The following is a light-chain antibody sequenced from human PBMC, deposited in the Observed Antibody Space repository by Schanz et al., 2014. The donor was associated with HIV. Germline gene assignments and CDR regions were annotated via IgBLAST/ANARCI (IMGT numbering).Light chain of an antibody. CDR2: DVT. CDR3: CSYAGSYPLV. V-gene: IGLV2-14*03. Sequence: QSALTQPASVSGSPGQSITISCTGASSDVGGYDYVSWYQQHPGKAPKLIIYDVTDRPSGVSFRFSGSKSGNTASLTISGIQSEDEAFYYCCSYAGSYPLVFGGGTKLTVL. CDR1: SSDVGGYDY. J-gene: IGLJ2*01.